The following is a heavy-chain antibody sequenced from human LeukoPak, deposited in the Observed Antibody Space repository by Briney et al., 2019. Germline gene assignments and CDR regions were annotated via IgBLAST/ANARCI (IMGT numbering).Heavy chain of an antibody. D-gene: IGHD2-15*01. CDR1: YY. J-gene: IGHJ4*02. CDR2: IYYSGST. Sequence: YYWSWIRQPPGKGLEWIGYIYYSGSTNYNPSLKSRVTISVDTSKNQFSLKLSSVTAADTAVYYCARADCSGGSCYLAYWGQGTLVTVSS. V-gene: IGHV4-59*08. CDR3: ARADCSGGSCYLAY.